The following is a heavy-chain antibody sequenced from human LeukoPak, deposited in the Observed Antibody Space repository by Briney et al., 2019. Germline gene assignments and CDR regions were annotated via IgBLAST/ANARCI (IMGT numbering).Heavy chain of an antibody. J-gene: IGHJ5*02. CDR2: SSYI. D-gene: IGHD6-13*01. CDR3: ARDLASGIAAAGTVHWFYP. V-gene: IGHV3-21*01. Sequence: SSYIYYADSLKGRFTISRDNAKNSLCLQMNSLRAEDTAVYYCARDLASGIAAAGTVHWFYPWGQGTLVTVSS.